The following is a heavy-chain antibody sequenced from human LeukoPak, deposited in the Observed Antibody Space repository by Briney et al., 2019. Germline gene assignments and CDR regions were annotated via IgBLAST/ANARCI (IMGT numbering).Heavy chain of an antibody. J-gene: IGHJ4*02. CDR1: GFTFNIYA. CDR2: ISGSGGST. V-gene: IGHV3-23*01. Sequence: GGSLSLSCAASGFTFNIYAMSWVHQAPGKGLEWVAGISGSGGSTGYADSVKGRFTISRDNSKNTLYLHMNSLRAEDTAVYYCAKDRRIAAAYLFDYWGQGTLVSVSS. D-gene: IGHD6-13*01. CDR3: AKDRRIAAAYLFDY.